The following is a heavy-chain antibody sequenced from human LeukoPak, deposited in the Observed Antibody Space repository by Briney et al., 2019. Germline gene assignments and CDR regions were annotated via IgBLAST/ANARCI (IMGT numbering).Heavy chain of an antibody. CDR2: ISGSGGST. CDR3: AKGITIFGVVIIREYYFDY. Sequence: PGGSLRLSCAASGFTFSSYAMSSVRQAPGKGLEWVSAISGSGGSTYYADSVKGRFTISRDNSKNTLYLQMNSLRAEDTAVYYCAKGITIFGVVIIREYYFDYWGQGTLVTVSS. D-gene: IGHD3-3*01. CDR1: GFTFSSYA. V-gene: IGHV3-23*01. J-gene: IGHJ4*02.